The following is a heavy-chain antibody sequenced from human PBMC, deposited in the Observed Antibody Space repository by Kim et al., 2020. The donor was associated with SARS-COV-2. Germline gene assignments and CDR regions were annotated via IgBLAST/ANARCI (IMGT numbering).Heavy chain of an antibody. D-gene: IGHD3-22*01. J-gene: IGHJ6*02. Sequence: SETLSLTCTVSGGSISSYYWSWIRQPPGKGLEWIGYIYYSGSTNYNPSLKSRVTISVDTSKNQFSLKLSSVTAADTAVYYCASGYYDRSGYYYYGMDVWGQGTTVTVSS. V-gene: IGHV4-59*01. CDR2: IYYSGST. CDR3: ASGYYDRSGYYYYGMDV. CDR1: GGSISSYY.